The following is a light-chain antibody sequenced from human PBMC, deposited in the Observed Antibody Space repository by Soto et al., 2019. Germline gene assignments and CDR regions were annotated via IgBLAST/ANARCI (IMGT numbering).Light chain of an antibody. V-gene: IGLV2-14*01. Sequence: QSALTQPASVSGSPGQSITISCTGTSSDVGGHNYVSWYQQHPGKAPKLMIYEVSNRPSGVSNRFSGSKSGNTASLTISGLQAEDEADYYCSSYTITSPLVFGGGTKVTVL. CDR2: EVS. CDR1: SSDVGGHNY. CDR3: SSYTITSPLV. J-gene: IGLJ2*01.